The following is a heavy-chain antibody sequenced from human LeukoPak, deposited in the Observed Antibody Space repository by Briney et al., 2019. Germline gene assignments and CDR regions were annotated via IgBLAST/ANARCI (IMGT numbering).Heavy chain of an antibody. J-gene: IGHJ4*02. CDR1: GFTFSSYT. CDR2: INNISSFL. D-gene: IGHD7-27*01. Sequence: TGGSLRLSCAASGFTFSSYTMNWVRQAPGKGLEWVSSINNISSFLYYADSVKGRFTISRDNAKNSLYLQMSSLRAEDTAVYYCARDRVNWGFLYWGQGTLVTVSS. CDR3: ARDRVNWGFLY. V-gene: IGHV3-21*01.